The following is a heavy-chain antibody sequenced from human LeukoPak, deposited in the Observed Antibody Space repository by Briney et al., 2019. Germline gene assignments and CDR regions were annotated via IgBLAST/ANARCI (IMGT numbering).Heavy chain of an antibody. CDR3: ARDTKAHYYDSSGYRTWYFDY. V-gene: IGHV4-59*12. J-gene: IGHJ4*02. Sequence: SETLSLTCTVPGGSISSYYWSWIRQPPGKGLERLGYIYYSGSTKYNPSLKSRVTMSVDTSKNQFSLKLSSVTAADTAVYYCARDTKAHYYDSSGYRTWYFDYWGQGTLVTVSS. D-gene: IGHD3-22*01. CDR1: GGSISSYY. CDR2: IYYSGST.